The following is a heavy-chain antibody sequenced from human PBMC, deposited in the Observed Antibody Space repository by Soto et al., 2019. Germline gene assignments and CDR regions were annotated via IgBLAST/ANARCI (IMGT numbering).Heavy chain of an antibody. V-gene: IGHV3-73*01. CDR1: GFTFSGSA. CDR2: IRSKANTYAT. D-gene: IGHD1-7*01. J-gene: IGHJ6*02. CDR3: ATQGTAWGMDV. Sequence: EVQLVESGGGLVQPGGSLKLSCAASGFTFSGSAMHWVRQASGKGLGWVGRIRSKANTYATTYAASVKGRFTISRDDSKYTAYLQMNSLKTEDTAVYYCATQGTAWGMDVWGQGTTVTVSS.